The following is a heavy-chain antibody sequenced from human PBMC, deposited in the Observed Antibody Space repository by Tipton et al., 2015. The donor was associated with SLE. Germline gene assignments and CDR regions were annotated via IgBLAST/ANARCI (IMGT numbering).Heavy chain of an antibody. CDR2: IYTSGIT. CDR1: GGSISSYY. CDR3: ARVKGSGKRNWFDP. Sequence: TLSLTCTVSGGSISSYYWSWIRQPAGKRLEWIGRIYTSGITNYNPSLKSRVTMSVDTSKNQFSLKLSSVTAADTAVYYCARVKGSGKRNWFDPWGQGTLVTVSS. D-gene: IGHD3-10*01. V-gene: IGHV4-4*07. J-gene: IGHJ5*02.